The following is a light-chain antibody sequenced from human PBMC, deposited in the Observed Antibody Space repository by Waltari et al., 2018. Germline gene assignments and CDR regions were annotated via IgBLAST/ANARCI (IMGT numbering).Light chain of an antibody. CDR1: SSDVGPYTY. Sequence: PALTQPASVPGSPGQSTTISCTGTSSDVGPYTYVSWYQQHPGKAPNLMIFDVSNRPSGVSNRFPASKSGNTASLTISGLQAEDEADYYCSSYTGSNTYVFGSGTKVTVL. J-gene: IGLJ1*01. CDR3: SSYTGSNTYV. V-gene: IGLV2-14*03. CDR2: DVS.